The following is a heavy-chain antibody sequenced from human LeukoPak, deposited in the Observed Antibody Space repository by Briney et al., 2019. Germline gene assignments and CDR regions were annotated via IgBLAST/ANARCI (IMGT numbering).Heavy chain of an antibody. V-gene: IGHV3-23*01. CDR1: GFTFSSYA. CDR2: ISGSGGST. CDR3: AKDPSHSDYGDYNWFDP. J-gene: IGHJ5*02. Sequence: QPGGSLRLSCAASGFTFSSYAMSWVRQAPGKGLEWVSAISGSGGSTYYADSVKGRFTISRDNSKNTLYLQMNSLRAEDTAVYYCAKDPSHSDYGDYNWFDPWGQGTLVTVSS. D-gene: IGHD4-17*01.